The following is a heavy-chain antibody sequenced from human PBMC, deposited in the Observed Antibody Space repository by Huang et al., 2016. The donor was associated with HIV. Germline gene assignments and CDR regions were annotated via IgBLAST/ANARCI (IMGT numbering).Heavy chain of an antibody. Sequence: VESGGRSVQPGGSIKLSCVGSTFTFGAYWMSWFRQPPGKGLEWVANIKQDESEKYYVDSVKGRFNISRDNARKVLFLEMDNLRVEDTAMYFCATKTAGMDIWGQGTTVTVSS. V-gene: IGHV3-7*01. CDR3: ATKTAGMDI. CDR2: IKQDESEK. D-gene: IGHD1-7*01. J-gene: IGHJ6*02. CDR1: TFTFGAYW.